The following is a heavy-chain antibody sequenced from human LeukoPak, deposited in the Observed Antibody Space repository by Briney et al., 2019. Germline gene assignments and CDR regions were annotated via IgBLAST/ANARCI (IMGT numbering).Heavy chain of an antibody. CDR3: ARDLIAAAGTGNKDY. Sequence: GGSLRLSCAASGFTFSSYSMNWVRQAPGKGREWVSSISSSSYIYYADSVKGRFTISRDNAKNSLYLQMNSLRAEDTAVYYCARDLIAAAGTGNKDYWGQGTLVTVSS. CDR2: ISSSSYI. CDR1: GFTFSSYS. V-gene: IGHV3-21*01. J-gene: IGHJ4*02. D-gene: IGHD6-13*01.